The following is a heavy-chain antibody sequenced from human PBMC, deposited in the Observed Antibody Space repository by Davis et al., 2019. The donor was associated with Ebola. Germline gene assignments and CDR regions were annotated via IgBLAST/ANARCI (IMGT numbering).Heavy chain of an antibody. J-gene: IGHJ5*02. CDR2: INSDGSST. D-gene: IGHD2-15*01. V-gene: IGHV3-74*01. CDR1: GFTFSSYW. CDR3: SCSGGSCQFDP. Sequence: GESLKISCAASGFTFSSYWMHWVRQAPGKGLVWVSRINSDGSSTSYADSVKGRFTISRDNAKNTLYLQMNSLKTEDTAVYYCSCSGGSCQFDPWGQGTLVTVSS.